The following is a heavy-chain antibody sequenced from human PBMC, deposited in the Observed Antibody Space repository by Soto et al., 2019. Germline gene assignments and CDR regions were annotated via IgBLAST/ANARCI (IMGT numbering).Heavy chain of an antibody. CDR3: ASSVVVPSTMNYFDY. CDR2: IFPADSDT. J-gene: IGHJ4*02. V-gene: IGHV5-51*03. Sequence: PVESLKISCKGSGYIFSNYWIACVLQMRVKVLEWMGIIFPADSDTKYSPSFQGQVTISADKSISTAYLQWSSLKASDTAMYYCASSVVVPSTMNYFDYWGQGSLVTVSS. D-gene: IGHD2-15*01. CDR1: GYIFSNYW.